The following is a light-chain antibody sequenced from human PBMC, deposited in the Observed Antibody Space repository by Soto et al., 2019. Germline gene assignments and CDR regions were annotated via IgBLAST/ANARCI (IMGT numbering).Light chain of an antibody. V-gene: IGKV1-39*01. J-gene: IGKJ3*01. CDR2: AAS. CDR1: QSISSY. CDR3: QQSYSSPFSLP. Sequence: DIQMTQSPSSLSASVGDRVTITCRASQSISSYLNWYQQKPGKAPKLLIYAASSLQSGVPSRFSGSGSGTDFTLTISSLQPEDSATYYCQQSYSSPFSLPFGPGTKLDIK.